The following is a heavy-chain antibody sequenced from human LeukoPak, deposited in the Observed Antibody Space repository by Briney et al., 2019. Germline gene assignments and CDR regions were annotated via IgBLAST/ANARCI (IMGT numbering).Heavy chain of an antibody. V-gene: IGHV3-30*18. CDR3: AKDGEQWLVGNYYGMDV. D-gene: IGHD6-19*01. J-gene: IGHJ6*02. CDR2: ISHDGSNK. Sequence: GPLRLSCAASGFTFSSYGIQWVRQAPGKGLEWVAVISHDGSNKYYADSVKGRFTISRDNSKNTVYLQMNSLRVEDTAVYYCAKDGEQWLVGNYYGMDVWGQGTTVTVSS. CDR1: GFTFSSYG.